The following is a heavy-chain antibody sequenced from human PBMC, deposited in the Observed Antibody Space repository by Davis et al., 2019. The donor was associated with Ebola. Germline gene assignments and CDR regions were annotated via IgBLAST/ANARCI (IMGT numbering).Heavy chain of an antibody. Sequence: GESLKISCAASGFTFSSYSMNWVRQAPGKGLEWVSSISSSSSYIYYADSVKGRFTISRDNAKNSLYLQMNSLRVEDTAVYYCTRVIDGDYDGNWGQGTLVTVSS. V-gene: IGHV3-21*01. D-gene: IGHD4-17*01. CDR1: GFTFSSYS. J-gene: IGHJ4*02. CDR3: TRVIDGDYDGN. CDR2: ISSSSSYI.